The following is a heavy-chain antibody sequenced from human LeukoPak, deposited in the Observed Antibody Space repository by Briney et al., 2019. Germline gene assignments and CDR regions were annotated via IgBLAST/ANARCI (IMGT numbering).Heavy chain of an antibody. D-gene: IGHD2-15*01. CDR2: INPSGDTT. CDR1: GHTFTSRY. V-gene: IGHV1-46*01. CDR3: AREMGCSGGSCSFDY. Sequence: ASVKVSCKTSGHTFTSRYLHWVRQAPGQGLEWMGIINPSGDTTIYAQNFQGRVTMTRDTSTSTVYMELSNLRSEDTAVYYCAREMGCSGGSCSFDYWGQGTLVTVSS. J-gene: IGHJ4*02.